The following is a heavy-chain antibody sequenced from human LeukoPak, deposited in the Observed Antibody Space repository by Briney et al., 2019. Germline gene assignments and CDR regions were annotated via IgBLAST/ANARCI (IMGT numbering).Heavy chain of an antibody. CDR2: IYSGGTP. D-gene: IGHD1-26*01. CDR1: GFTVSSNY. CDR3: ARAGLSNSGTLSDYFDD. V-gene: IGHV3-66*01. J-gene: IGHJ4*02. Sequence: GGSLRLSCVASGFTVSSNYVSWVRQAPGKGLEWVSIIYSGGTPYYADSLKGRFTISRDISKNTVYLQMNSLRTEDTAVYYCARAGLSNSGTLSDYFDDWGQGTLVTVSS.